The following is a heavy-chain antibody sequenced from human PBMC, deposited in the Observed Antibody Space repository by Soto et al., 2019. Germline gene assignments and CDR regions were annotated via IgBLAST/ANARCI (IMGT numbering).Heavy chain of an antibody. CDR1: GFTFSSYG. CDR2: ISYDGSNK. J-gene: IGHJ4*02. V-gene: IGHV3-30*18. CDR3: AKGPDSSGWYMVY. D-gene: IGHD6-19*01. Sequence: QAGGSLRLSCAASGFTFSSYGMHWVRQAPGKGLEWVAVISYDGSNKYYADSVKGRFTISRDNSKNTLYLQMNSLRAEDTAVYYCAKGPDSSGWYMVYWGQGTLVTVSS.